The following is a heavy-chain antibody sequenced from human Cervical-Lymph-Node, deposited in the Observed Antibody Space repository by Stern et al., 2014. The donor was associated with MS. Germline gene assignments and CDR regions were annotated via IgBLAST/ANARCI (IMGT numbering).Heavy chain of an antibody. Sequence: VQLVESGGGVVQPERSLRLSCEASGFIFSNYGIHWVRHAPGKGLEWMALIWFDGRKPFYAEPVQGRFTISRDNSNNMVHLQMDSLRVEDTAVYYCARDPIAAGHLYYGMDVWGQGTTVTVSS. D-gene: IGHD6-13*01. CDR2: IWFDGRKP. V-gene: IGHV3-33*01. CDR1: GFIFSNYG. J-gene: IGHJ6*02. CDR3: ARDPIAAGHLYYGMDV.